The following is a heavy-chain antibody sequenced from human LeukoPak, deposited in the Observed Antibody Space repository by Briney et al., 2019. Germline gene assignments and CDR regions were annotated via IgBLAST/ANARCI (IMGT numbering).Heavy chain of an antibody. CDR2: INPNSGGT. J-gene: IGHJ4*02. CDR3: ARGELLPPTDY. D-gene: IGHD1-26*01. CDR1: GYTFTGYY. Sequence: ASVKVSCKASGYTFTGYYMHWVRQAPGQGLEWMGWINPNSGGTNYARKFQGRVTMTRDTSISTAYMELSRLRSDDTAVYYCARGELLPPTDYWGQGTLVTVSS. V-gene: IGHV1-2*02.